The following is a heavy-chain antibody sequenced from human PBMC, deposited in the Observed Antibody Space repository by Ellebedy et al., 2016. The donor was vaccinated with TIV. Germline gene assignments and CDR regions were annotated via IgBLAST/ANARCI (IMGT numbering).Heavy chain of an antibody. D-gene: IGHD3-16*01. Sequence: GGSLRLXXAASGFTFNIYGMNWVRQAPGKGLEWVSSISSSSSYIYYADSVKGRFTISRDNAKNSLYLQMNSLRAEDTAVYYCARDLGPWRDYYYYGMDVWGQGTTVTVSS. J-gene: IGHJ6*02. CDR2: ISSSSSYI. CDR1: GFTFNIYG. CDR3: ARDLGPWRDYYYYGMDV. V-gene: IGHV3-21*01.